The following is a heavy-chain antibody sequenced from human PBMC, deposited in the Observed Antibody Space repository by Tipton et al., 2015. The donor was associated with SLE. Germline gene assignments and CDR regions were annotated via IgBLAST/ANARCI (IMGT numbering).Heavy chain of an antibody. V-gene: IGHV4-34*01. CDR1: GGSFSGYY. CDR2: INHSGST. Sequence: LRLSCAVYGGSFSGYYWSWIRQPPGKGLEWIGEINHSGSTNYNPSLKSRVTISVDTSKNQFSLKLSSVTAADTAVYYCAREIPDWGAFDIWGQGTMVTVSS. J-gene: IGHJ3*02. D-gene: IGHD3/OR15-3a*01. CDR3: AREIPDWGAFDI.